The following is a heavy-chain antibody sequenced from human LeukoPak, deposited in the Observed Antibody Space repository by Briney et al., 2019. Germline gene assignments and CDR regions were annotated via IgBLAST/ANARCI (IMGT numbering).Heavy chain of an antibody. D-gene: IGHD3-10*01. CDR3: EKASKEQLVGGEYFYGMDV. Sequence: GGSLRLSCAASGFTFSNYGMHWVRQAPGKGLEWVAVISYDGSNKNHADTLRGRFTISRDNSKNTLYLQMNTLRAEDTAVYYCEKASKEQLVGGEYFYGMDVWGQGTTVTVSS. CDR1: GFTFSNYG. J-gene: IGHJ6*02. CDR2: ISYDGSNK. V-gene: IGHV3-30*18.